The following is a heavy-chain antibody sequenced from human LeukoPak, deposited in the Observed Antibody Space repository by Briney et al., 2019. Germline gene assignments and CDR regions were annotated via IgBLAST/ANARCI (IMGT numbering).Heavy chain of an antibody. CDR2: INPNSGGT. CDR3: ARIVSGGHAP. Sequence: ASVKVSCKASGYTFTGYYMHWVRQAPGQGLEWMGWINPNSGGTNYAQKFQGRVTMTRDTSISTAYMGLSRLRSDDTAVYYCARIVSGGHAPWGQGTLVTVSS. V-gene: IGHV1-2*02. J-gene: IGHJ5*02. CDR1: GYTFTGYY. D-gene: IGHD3-10*02.